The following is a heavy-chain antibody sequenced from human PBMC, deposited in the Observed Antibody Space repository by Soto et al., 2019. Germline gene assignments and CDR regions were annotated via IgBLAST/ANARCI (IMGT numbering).Heavy chain of an antibody. V-gene: IGHV3-23*01. CDR2: ISGSGGST. CDR3: AKDLKVRGVDYYYYYMDV. CDR1: GFTFSSYA. Sequence: GGSLRLSCAASGFTFSSYAMSWVRQAPGKGLEWVSAISGSGGSTYYADSVKGRFTISRDNSKNTLYLQMNSLRAEDTAVYYCAKDLKVRGVDYYYYYMDVWGKGTTGTVSS. D-gene: IGHD3-10*01. J-gene: IGHJ6*03.